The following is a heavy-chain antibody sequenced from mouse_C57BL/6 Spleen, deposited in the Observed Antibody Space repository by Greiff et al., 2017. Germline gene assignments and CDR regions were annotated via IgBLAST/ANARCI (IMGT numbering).Heavy chain of an antibody. CDR3: TRSGYGTRMDY. CDR1: GFNIKDDY. D-gene: IGHD2-1*01. CDR2: IDPENGDT. J-gene: IGHJ4*01. V-gene: IGHV14-4*01. Sequence: VQLQQSGAELVRPGASVKLSCKASGFNIKDDYMHWVKQRPEQGLEWIGWIDPENGDTEYASKFQGKATITADTSSDTAYMPLRSLTSEDTAVYYCTRSGYGTRMDYWGQGTSVTVSA.